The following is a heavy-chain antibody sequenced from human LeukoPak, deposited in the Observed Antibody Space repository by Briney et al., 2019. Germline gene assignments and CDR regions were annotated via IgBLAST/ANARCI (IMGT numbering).Heavy chain of an antibody. CDR1: GGSISSYY. D-gene: IGHD6-13*01. CDR2: IQDSGPT. CDR3: ARSSGYSSSGGLNWFDT. J-gene: IGHJ5*02. V-gene: IGHV4-59*08. Sequence: PTATLSLTCTVSGGSISSYYWSWIRQPPGKGLEWIGYIQDSGPTNYNPSLESRVAISVDTSKNQFSLKLRSVTAADTAVYYCARSSGYSSSGGLNWFDTWGQGTLVTVSS.